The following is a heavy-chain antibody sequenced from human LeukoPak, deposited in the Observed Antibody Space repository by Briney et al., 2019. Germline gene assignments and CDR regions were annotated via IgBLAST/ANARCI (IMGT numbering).Heavy chain of an antibody. CDR3: ARDLVTVTKGFDI. Sequence: SETLSLTCAVSDDSFSSHYWTWIRQPPGKGLGWVGYISYIGSTNYNPSLKSRVTISIDTSKNQFSLKLSSVTAADTAVYYCARDLVTVTKGFDIWGQGTMVSVSS. V-gene: IGHV4-59*11. CDR1: DDSFSSHY. J-gene: IGHJ3*02. CDR2: ISYIGST. D-gene: IGHD4-17*01.